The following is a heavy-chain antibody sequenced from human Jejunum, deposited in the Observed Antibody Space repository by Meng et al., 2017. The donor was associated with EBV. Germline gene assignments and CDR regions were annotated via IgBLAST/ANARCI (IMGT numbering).Heavy chain of an antibody. V-gene: IGHV4-59*01. CDR2: IYYTGST. J-gene: IGHJ4*02. Sequence: QVQLQESGPGLVKPSXXLSLTCTVPGGSINNYYWSWIRQPPGKGLEWIGYIYYTGSTRYNPSLQSRVTMSVDTSKNQVSLKMSSVTAADTAVYYCARIRGGGASWDFLGQGTLGTVSS. CDR1: GGSINNYY. CDR3: ARIRGGGASWDF. D-gene: IGHD1-26*01.